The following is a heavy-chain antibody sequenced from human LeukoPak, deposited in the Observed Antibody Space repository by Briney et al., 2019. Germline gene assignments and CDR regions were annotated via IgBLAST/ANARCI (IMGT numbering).Heavy chain of an antibody. CDR3: AKDTRGGYSYGYFDY. J-gene: IGHJ4*02. CDR2: IRYDGSNK. Sequence: PGGSLRLSCAAFEFTFSTFGMHWVRQAPGKGLEWVAFIRYDGSNKYYADSVKGRFTISRDNSKNTLYLQMNSLRAEDTAVYYCAKDTRGGYSYGYFDYCGQGTLVTVSS. D-gene: IGHD5-18*01. CDR1: EFTFSTFG. V-gene: IGHV3-30*02.